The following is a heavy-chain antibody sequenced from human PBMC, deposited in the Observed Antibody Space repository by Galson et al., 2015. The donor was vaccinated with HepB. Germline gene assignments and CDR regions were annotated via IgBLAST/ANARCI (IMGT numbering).Heavy chain of an antibody. D-gene: IGHD6-13*01. Sequence: SVKVSCKASGYTFTSYGISWVRQAPGQGLEWMGWISAYNGNTNYAQKLQGRVTMTTDTSTSTAYMELRSLRSDDTAVYYCARDVLVRGFYWFDPWGQGTLVTVSS. V-gene: IGHV1-18*01. CDR3: ARDVLVRGFYWFDP. J-gene: IGHJ5*02. CDR2: ISAYNGNT. CDR1: GYTFTSYG.